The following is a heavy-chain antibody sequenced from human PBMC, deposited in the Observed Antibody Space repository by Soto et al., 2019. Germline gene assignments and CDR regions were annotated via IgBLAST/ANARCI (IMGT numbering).Heavy chain of an antibody. D-gene: IGHD3-3*01. CDR2: IKQDGSEK. CDR3: ARDITIFGVVLRYYYYGMDV. CDR1: GFTFSSYW. V-gene: IGHV3-7*03. Sequence: QPGGSLRLSCAASGFTFSSYWMSWVRQAPGKGLEWVANIKQDGSEKYYVDSVKGRFTISRDNAKNSLYLQMNSLRAEDTAVYYCARDITIFGVVLRYYYYGMDVWGQGTTVTVSS. J-gene: IGHJ6*02.